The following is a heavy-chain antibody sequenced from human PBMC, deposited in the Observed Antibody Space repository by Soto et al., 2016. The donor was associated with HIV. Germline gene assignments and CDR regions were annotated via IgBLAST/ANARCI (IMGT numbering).Heavy chain of an antibody. CDR2: MNPHSGNT. D-gene: IGHD3-10*01. Sequence: QVQLLQSGAEVKKPGASVKVSCKASGYTFTSYGISWVRQATGQGLEWMGWMNPHSGNTGYAQKFQGRVTITRNMSITTAYMQLSSPRSEDTAVYYCARGAYYGSGSRLFDPWGQGTLVTVSS. CDR1: GYTFTSYG. CDR3: ARGAYYGSGSRLFDP. V-gene: IGHV1-8*03. J-gene: IGHJ5*02.